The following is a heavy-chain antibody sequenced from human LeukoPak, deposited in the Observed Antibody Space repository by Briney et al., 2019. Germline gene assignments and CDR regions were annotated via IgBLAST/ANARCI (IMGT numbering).Heavy chain of an antibody. CDR3: ASQGRYYYGSGSYWFDP. J-gene: IGHJ5*02. CDR2: ISGSGGST. D-gene: IGHD3-10*01. Sequence: PGGSLRLSCAASGFTFSSYAMSWVRQAPGKGLEWVSAISGSGGSTYHADSVKGRFTISRDNSKNTLYLQMNSLRAEDTAVYYCASQGRYYYGSGSYWFDPWGQGTLVTVSS. V-gene: IGHV3-23*01. CDR1: GFTFSSYA.